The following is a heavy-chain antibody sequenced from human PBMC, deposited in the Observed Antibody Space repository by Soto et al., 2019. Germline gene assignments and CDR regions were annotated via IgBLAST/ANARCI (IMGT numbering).Heavy chain of an antibody. J-gene: IGHJ3*02. D-gene: IGHD2-15*01. CDR2: MNPNSGNT. CDR1: GYTFTSYD. CDR3: ASRGYCSGGSCSLDAFDI. V-gene: IGHV1-8*01. Sequence: QVQLVQSGAEVKKPGASVKVSCKASGYTFTSYDINWVRQATGQGLEWMGWMNPNSGNTGYAQKFQGRVTMTRNTSISTAYMELSSLRSEDTAVYYCASRGYCSGGSCSLDAFDIWGQGTMVTVSS.